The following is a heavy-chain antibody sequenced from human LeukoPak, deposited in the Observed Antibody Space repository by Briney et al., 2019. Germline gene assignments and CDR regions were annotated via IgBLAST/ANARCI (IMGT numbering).Heavy chain of an antibody. V-gene: IGHV3-7*01. CDR3: ARGRGSFFDY. D-gene: IGHD3-16*01. J-gene: IGHJ4*02. Sequence: GGSLRLPCAASGFTFSSYWMSWVRQAPGKGLEWVANIKQDGSEKYYVDSVKGQLTISRDNAKNSLYLQMNSLRAEDTAVYYCARGRGSFFDYWGQGTLVTVSS. CDR1: GFTFSSYW. CDR2: IKQDGSEK.